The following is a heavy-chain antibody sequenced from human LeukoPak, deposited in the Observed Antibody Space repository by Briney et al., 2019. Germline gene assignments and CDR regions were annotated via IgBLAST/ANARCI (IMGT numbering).Heavy chain of an antibody. Sequence: GASVNVSCKASGYTFTSYGISWVRQAPGQGLEWMGWISAYNGNTNYALKLQGRVTMTTDTSTSTAYMELRSLRSDDTAVYYCAKDRPTGDSNGYPSIWGQGTRVTVSS. CDR3: AKDRPTGDSNGYPSI. J-gene: IGHJ4*02. CDR1: GYTFTSYG. V-gene: IGHV1-18*01. D-gene: IGHD3-22*01. CDR2: ISAYNGNT.